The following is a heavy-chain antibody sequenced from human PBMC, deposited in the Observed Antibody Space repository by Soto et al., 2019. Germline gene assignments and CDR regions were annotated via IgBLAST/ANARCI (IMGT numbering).Heavy chain of an antibody. D-gene: IGHD2-8*02. V-gene: IGHV3-30-3*01. CDR1: GFTFSSYA. Sequence: GGSLRLSCAASGFTFSSYAMHWVRQAPGKGLEWVAVISYDGSNKYYADSVKGRFTISRDNSKNTLYLQMNSLRAEDTAVYYCARDSGPRGYDAFDIWGQGTMVTVSS. CDR2: ISYDGSNK. CDR3: ARDSGPRGYDAFDI. J-gene: IGHJ3*02.